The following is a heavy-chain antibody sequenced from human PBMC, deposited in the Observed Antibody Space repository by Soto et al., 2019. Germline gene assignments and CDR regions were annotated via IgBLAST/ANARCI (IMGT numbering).Heavy chain of an antibody. CDR1: GGTFSIYA. CDR3: ARGRMKYSSSGPYYYGMDV. CDR2: IIPIFGTA. Sequence: SVKVSCKASGGTFSIYAISWVRQSRLQGLDWMGGIIPIFGTANYAQKFQGRVTITADESTSTAYMELSSLRSEDTAVYYCARGRMKYSSSGPYYYGMDVWGQGTTVTVSS. V-gene: IGHV1-69*13. D-gene: IGHD6-6*01. J-gene: IGHJ6*02.